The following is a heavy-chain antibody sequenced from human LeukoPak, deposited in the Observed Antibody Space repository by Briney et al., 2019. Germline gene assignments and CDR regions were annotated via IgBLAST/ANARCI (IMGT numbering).Heavy chain of an antibody. CDR2: IIPILGIA. CDR3: ARAISTVSKVSPGGY. D-gene: IGHD4-17*01. J-gene: IGHJ4*02. CDR1: GGTFSSYA. V-gene: IGHV1-69*04. Sequence: SVKVSCKASGGTFSSYAISWVRQVPGQGLEWMGRIIPILGIANYAQKFQGRVTITADKSTSTAYMELSSLRSEDSAVYYCARAISTVSKVSPGGYWGQGTLVTVSS.